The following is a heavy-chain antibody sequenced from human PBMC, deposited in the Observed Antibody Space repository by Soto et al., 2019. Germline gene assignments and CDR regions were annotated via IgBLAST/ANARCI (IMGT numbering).Heavy chain of an antibody. J-gene: IGHJ4*02. Sequence: SETLSLPCTVSGGSVSSGGYYWSWIRQHPGTGLEWIGYIYYSGTTYFNPSLKSRASISLDTSKNEFSLKLTSVTAADTAVYYCVISSWPQRMNGVCHKDGFWDYWRQGARVTVSS. CDR2: IYYSGTT. CDR3: VISSWPQRMNGVCHKDGFWDY. D-gene: IGHD2-8*01. CDR1: GGSVSSGGYY. V-gene: IGHV4-31*03.